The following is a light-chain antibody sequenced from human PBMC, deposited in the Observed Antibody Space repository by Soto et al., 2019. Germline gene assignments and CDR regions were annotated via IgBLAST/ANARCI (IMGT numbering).Light chain of an antibody. V-gene: IGKV2-28*01. CDR1: QSLLQSNGNNY. J-gene: IGKJ5*01. CDR3: MQALQSQLT. Sequence: DFVMTQSPLSLPVTPGEPASISCKSTQSLLQSNGNNYLNWYLQKPGQSPQLLIYLGSNRASGVPDRFGGSGSGTEFTLHISRVEAEDVGVYYCMQALQSQLTFGQGTRLEI. CDR2: LGS.